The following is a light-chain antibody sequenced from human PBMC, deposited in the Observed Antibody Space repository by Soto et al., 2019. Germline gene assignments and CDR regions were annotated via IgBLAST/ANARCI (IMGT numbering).Light chain of an antibody. CDR3: RSYAGSNPRC. CDR1: SSDVGGYNY. Sequence: QSVLTQPPSASGAPGQAVTISCTGTSSDVGGYNYVSCYQQHPGKAPKLVIYEDSKRPSGVPDRFSGSKSFNAASLTVAGLQAEEEDDYYCRSYAGSNPRCFGGGTQLTVL. J-gene: IGLJ2*01. V-gene: IGLV2-8*01. CDR2: EDS.